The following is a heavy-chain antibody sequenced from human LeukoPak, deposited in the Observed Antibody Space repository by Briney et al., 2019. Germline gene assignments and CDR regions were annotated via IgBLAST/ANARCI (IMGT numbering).Heavy chain of an antibody. CDR1: GFTFSSYA. V-gene: IGHV3-23*01. CDR3: ETTMSSSWSPYHFDY. CDR2: ISGSGGST. J-gene: IGHJ4*02. Sequence: PGGSLRLSCAASGFTFSSYAMSWVRQAPGKGLEWVSAISGSGGSTYYADSVKGRFTISRDNSKNTLYLPMNGLRAEDTAVYYCETTMSSSWSPYHFDYWGQGTLVTVSS. D-gene: IGHD6-13*01.